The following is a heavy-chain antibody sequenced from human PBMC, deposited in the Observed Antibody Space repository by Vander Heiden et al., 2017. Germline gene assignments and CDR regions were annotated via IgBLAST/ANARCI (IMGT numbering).Heavy chain of an antibody. V-gene: IGHV3-23*01. Sequence: VQLLQSGGGVVQPGGSLRLSCAASGLTFSSTDMNWVRQAPGKGLEWVSVISGSGSNTYYADSVKGRFTISRDNSKNTLYLQMSSLRAEDTAVYYCAKDFGDNGFYYGLDVWGQGTTVTVSS. CDR3: AKDFGDNGFYYGLDV. CDR2: ISGSGSNT. D-gene: IGHD1-20*01. J-gene: IGHJ6*02. CDR1: GLTFSSTD.